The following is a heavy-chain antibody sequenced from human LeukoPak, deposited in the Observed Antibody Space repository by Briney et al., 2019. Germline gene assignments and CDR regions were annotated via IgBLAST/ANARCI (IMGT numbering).Heavy chain of an antibody. J-gene: IGHJ6*02. Sequence: GGALRLSCEGSRFTFFAYALQWVRQAPGEGLEWVSLINKDGSATYYADSVKGRFTISRDNSKNSLYLQMNSLRSEDTALYYCATWAFYHSLDVWGQGTTVTVSS. CDR2: INKDGSAT. CDR3: ATWAFYHSLDV. V-gene: IGHV3-43*02. CDR1: RFTFFAYA. D-gene: IGHD1-26*01.